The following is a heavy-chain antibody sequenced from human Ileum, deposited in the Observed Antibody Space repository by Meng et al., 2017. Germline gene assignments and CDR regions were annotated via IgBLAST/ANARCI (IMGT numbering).Heavy chain of an antibody. V-gene: IGHV4-31*03. CDR1: GGASVNSGDSY. CDR2: IHYRGTT. CDR3: ARGIGATGLFDS. Sequence: QVQLQESGPGLVKPSQTLSLTCTVSGGASVNSGDSYWTWIRQHPEKGLEWIGSIHYRGTTFNNPSLMSRSTISVDTSTSQFSLRLSSVTAADTALYFCARGIGATGLFDSWGQGILVTVSS. J-gene: IGHJ4*02. D-gene: IGHD6-13*01.